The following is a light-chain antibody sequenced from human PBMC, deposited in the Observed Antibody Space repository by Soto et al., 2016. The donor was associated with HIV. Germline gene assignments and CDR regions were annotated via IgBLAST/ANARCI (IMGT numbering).Light chain of an antibody. J-gene: IGKJ1*01. CDR1: QGIGND. Sequence: DIQMTQSPSSLSASVGDRVTITCRASQGIGNDLGWYQQKPGKAPKRLIYAASTLQSGVPSRFSDSGSGTEFALTISSLQPEDFATYYCLQHNSYPRTFGQGTKVEIK. CDR2: AAS. CDR3: LQHNSYPRT. V-gene: IGKV1-17*01.